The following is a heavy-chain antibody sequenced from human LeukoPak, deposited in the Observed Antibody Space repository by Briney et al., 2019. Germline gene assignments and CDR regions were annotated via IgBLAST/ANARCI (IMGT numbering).Heavy chain of an antibody. CDR3: ARELAVVDY. J-gene: IGHJ4*02. D-gene: IGHD6-19*01. CDR2: INHSGST. CDR1: GGSISGTNW. Sequence: SETLSLTCGVSGGSISGTNWWSWVRQPPGQGLEWIGEINHSGSTNYNPSLKSRVTISVDTSKNQFSLKLSSVTAADTAVYYCARELAVVDYWGQGTLVTVSS. V-gene: IGHV4-4*02.